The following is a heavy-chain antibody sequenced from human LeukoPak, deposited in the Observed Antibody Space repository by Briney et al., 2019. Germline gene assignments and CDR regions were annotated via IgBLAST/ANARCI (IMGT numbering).Heavy chain of an antibody. J-gene: IGHJ4*02. CDR2: INPSGGST. Sequence: ASVKVSCKASGYTFTSYYMHWVRQAPGQGLEWMGIINPSGGSTSYAQKFQGRVTMTRDMSTSTVYMELSSLRSEDTAVYYCARNPSQYYYDSSGYYERYFDYWGQGTLVTVSS. CDR1: GYTFTSYY. D-gene: IGHD3-22*01. V-gene: IGHV1-46*01. CDR3: ARNPSQYYYDSSGYYERYFDY.